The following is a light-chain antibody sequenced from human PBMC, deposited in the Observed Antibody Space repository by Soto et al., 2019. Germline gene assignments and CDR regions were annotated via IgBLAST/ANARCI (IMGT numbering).Light chain of an antibody. J-gene: IGLJ2*01. CDR3: CSYAGSSTLV. V-gene: IGLV2-23*01. Sequence: QSALTQPASVSGSXXXSXTXSCTGTSSDVGSYNLVSWYQQHPGKAPKLMIYEGSKRPSGVSNRFSGSKSGNTASLTISGLQAEDEADYYCCSYAGSSTLVFGGGTKVTVL. CDR1: SSDVGSYNL. CDR2: EGS.